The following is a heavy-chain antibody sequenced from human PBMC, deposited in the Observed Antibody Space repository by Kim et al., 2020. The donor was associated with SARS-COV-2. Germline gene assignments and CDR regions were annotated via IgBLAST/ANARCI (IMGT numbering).Heavy chain of an antibody. CDR1: GGTFSSYA. J-gene: IGHJ4*02. Sequence: SVKVSCKASGGTFSSYAISWVRQAPGQGLEWMGGIIPIFGTANYAQKFQGRVTITADESTSTAYMELSSLRSEDTAVYYCARGTGGGDYTNYFDYWGQGTLVTVSS. CDR3: ARGTGGGDYTNYFDY. V-gene: IGHV1-69*13. CDR2: IIPIFGTA. D-gene: IGHD4-17*01.